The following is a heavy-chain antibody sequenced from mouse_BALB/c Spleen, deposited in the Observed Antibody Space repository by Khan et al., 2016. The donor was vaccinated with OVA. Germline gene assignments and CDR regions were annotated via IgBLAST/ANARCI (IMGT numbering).Heavy chain of an antibody. CDR2: ISSGGSYT. V-gene: IGHV5-6*01. D-gene: IGHD1-1*02. CDR3: ARLVDYYDSEGFAY. Sequence: EVELVESGGDLVKPEGSLKLSCAASGFTFSTYGMSWVRQTPDKRLEWVATISSGGSYTYYPDSVQGRFTISRDNAKNTLYLQMSSLKSEDTAMFYCARLVDYYDSEGFAYWGQGTLVTVSA. CDR1: GFTFSTYG. J-gene: IGHJ3*01.